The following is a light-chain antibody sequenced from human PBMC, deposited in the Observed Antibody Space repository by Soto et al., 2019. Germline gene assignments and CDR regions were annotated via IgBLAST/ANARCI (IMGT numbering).Light chain of an antibody. CDR3: QQYGSSLIT. CDR2: GAS. CDR1: QSVSSNS. V-gene: IGKV3-20*01. Sequence: EMVLTQAPGTLSLSPGERATLSCRSSQSVSSNSLAWYHQKPGQPPRLLMYGASSRATGIPDRFSGSGSGTDFTLTISRLEPEDFAMYYCQQYGSSLITFGQGTRLEIK. J-gene: IGKJ5*01.